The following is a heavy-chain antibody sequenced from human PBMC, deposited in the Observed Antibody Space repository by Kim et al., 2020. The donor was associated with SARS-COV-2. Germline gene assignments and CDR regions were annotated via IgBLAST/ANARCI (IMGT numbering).Heavy chain of an antibody. CDR3: AKSQIQLWLEDAFDI. D-gene: IGHD5-18*01. CDR2: ISWNSGSI. CDR1: GFTFGDYA. J-gene: IGHJ3*02. V-gene: IGHV3-9*01. Sequence: GGSLRLSCAASGFTFGDYAMHWVRQAPGKGLEWVSGISWNSGSIGYADSVKGRFTISRDNAKNSLYLQMNSLRAEDTALYYCAKSQIQLWLEDAFDIWGQGTMVTVSS.